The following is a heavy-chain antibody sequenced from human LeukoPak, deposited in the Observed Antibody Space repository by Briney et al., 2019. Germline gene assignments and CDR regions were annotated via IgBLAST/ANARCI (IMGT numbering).Heavy chain of an antibody. V-gene: IGHV4-39*07. Sequence: SETLSLTCTVSGGSISSGRYYWGWIRQPPGKGLEWIVTISYSGSTYYNPSLKSRVTISVDTSKNQFSLKLSSVTAADTAVYYCARGRNYYGSGSYRNYYYYYMDVWGKGTTVTVSS. CDR2: ISYSGST. CDR3: ARGRNYYGSGSYRNYYYYYMDV. D-gene: IGHD3-10*01. J-gene: IGHJ6*03. CDR1: GGSISSGRYY.